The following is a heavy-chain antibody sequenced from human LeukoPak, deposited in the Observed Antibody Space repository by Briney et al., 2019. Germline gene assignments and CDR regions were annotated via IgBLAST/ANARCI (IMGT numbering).Heavy chain of an antibody. D-gene: IGHD5-18*01. J-gene: IGHJ4*02. CDR3: AKDTGYNYGYDY. Sequence: GGSLRLSCSTSGFTFGNYAMTWVRQAPGMGLEWVSLVSGSGDSTYYADSVKGRFTISRDNSKNMLYLQMNSLRAEDTAIYYCAKDTGYNYGYDYWGQGTLATVSS. CDR1: GFTFGNYA. V-gene: IGHV3-23*01. CDR2: VSGSGDST.